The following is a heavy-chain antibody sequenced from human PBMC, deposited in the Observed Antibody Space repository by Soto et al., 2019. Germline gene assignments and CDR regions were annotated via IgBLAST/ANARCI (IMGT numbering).Heavy chain of an antibody. CDR2: VYDSGTT. D-gene: IGHD3-22*01. Sequence: PSETLSLTCNVSGDSVSSGRSYWSWIRQPPGKGLEWIAYVYDSGTTNYNPSLNSRVSISVDKSKNQISLRLGSVTAADTAVYYCATGGFYYDSSGYYDYYFDYWGQGTQVTVSS. CDR3: ATGGFYYDSSGYYDYYFDY. CDR1: GDSVSSGRSY. J-gene: IGHJ4*02. V-gene: IGHV4-61*01.